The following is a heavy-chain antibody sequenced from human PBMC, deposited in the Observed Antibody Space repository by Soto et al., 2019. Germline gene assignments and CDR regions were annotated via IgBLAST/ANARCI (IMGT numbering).Heavy chain of an antibody. D-gene: IGHD6-13*01. CDR3: AAGYTTGPDAFDI. J-gene: IGHJ3*02. CDR2: SFPGDADT. CDR1: GYNFANYC. V-gene: IGHV5-51*01. Sequence: GESLKISCKGSGYNFANYCIGWVRQMPGKGLEWMGMSFPGDADTKNSPSLQGQITMSVDKSDSSAYLQWRSLKASDTAMYYCAAGYTTGPDAFDIWGQGTMVTVSS.